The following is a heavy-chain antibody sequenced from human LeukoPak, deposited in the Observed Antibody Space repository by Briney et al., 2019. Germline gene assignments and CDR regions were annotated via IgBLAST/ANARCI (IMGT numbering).Heavy chain of an antibody. Sequence: SVKVSCKASGGTFSSYAISWVRQAPGQGLEWMGRIIPILGIANYAQKFQGRVTITADKSTSTAYMELSSLRSEDTAVYYCARGGSSGWYYYYGMDVWGQGTTVTVSS. CDR1: GGTFSSYA. V-gene: IGHV1-69*04. J-gene: IGHJ6*02. CDR3: ARGGSSGWYYYYGMDV. CDR2: IIPILGIA. D-gene: IGHD6-19*01.